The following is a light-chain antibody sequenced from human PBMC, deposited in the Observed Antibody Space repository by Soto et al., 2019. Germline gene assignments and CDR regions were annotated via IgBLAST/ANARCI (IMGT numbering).Light chain of an antibody. CDR3: QQYGSSPKT. CDR2: GES. Sequence: EIVLTQSPGTLSLSPGERATLSCRASQSVSSSYLAWYQQKPGQAPRLLIYGESSRATGIPDRFSGSGSGTDFTLTISRLEPEDVAVYYCQQYGSSPKTFGQGTKVEIK. J-gene: IGKJ1*01. V-gene: IGKV3-20*01. CDR1: QSVSSSY.